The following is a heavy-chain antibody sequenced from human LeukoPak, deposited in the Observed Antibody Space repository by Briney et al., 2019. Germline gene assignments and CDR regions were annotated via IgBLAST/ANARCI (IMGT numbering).Heavy chain of an antibody. CDR1: GYTFITYG. V-gene: IGHV1-18*01. D-gene: IGHD6-19*01. Sequence: ASVKVSCKASGYTFITYGISWVRQAPGQGLEWMGWNSAYNGNTNYAQKLQGRVTMTTDTSTSTAYMELRSLRSDDTAVYYCASNRPSSGWYDLDYWGQGTLVTVSS. CDR3: ASNRPSSGWYDLDY. CDR2: NSAYNGNT. J-gene: IGHJ4*02.